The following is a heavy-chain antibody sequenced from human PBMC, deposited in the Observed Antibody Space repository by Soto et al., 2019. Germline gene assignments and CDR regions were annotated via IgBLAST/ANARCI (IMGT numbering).Heavy chain of an antibody. CDR1: GFTFSNYW. D-gene: IGHD2-15*01. J-gene: IGHJ6*03. V-gene: IGHV3-74*02. Sequence: VQLVESGGGLVQPGGSLRLSCAASGFTFSNYWMYWVRQAPGKGLEWVSRINSDGSVSSYADSVKGRLTISRDNVKNTLYLQMDSLRAEDTAVSYCARGDCVGGTCYSLAGSFYYYMDVWGKGTTVTVFS. CDR3: ARGDCVGGTCYSLAGSFYYYMDV. CDR2: INSDGSVS.